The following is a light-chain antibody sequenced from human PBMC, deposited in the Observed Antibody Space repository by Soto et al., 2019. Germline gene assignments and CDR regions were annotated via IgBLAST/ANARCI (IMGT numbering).Light chain of an antibody. CDR3: QQANSFPIT. J-gene: IGKJ5*01. Sequence: DIHLTQSPSSLSASVGDRVAIPCRASLSINTNLNWYQHKPGKAPKLLIYATDTLQSGVPSRFSGSGSATEFTLTISSLQPEDFATYYCQQANSFPITFGQGTRLEIK. CDR2: ATD. CDR1: LSINTN. V-gene: IGKV1-39*01.